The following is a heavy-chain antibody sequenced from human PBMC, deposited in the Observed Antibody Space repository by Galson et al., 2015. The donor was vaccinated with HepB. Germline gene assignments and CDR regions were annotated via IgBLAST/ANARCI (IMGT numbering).Heavy chain of an antibody. V-gene: IGHV3-33*01. CDR1: GFTFSGFG. CDR2: TCYDGSNK. CDR3: ARGTSHSSLDL. Sequence: SLRLSCAASGFTFSGFGMHWVRQAPGTGLECVAVTCYDGSNKYYVESVKGRFTISRDNSKHTLYLQMSSLRAEDTAVFYCARGTSHSSLDLWGQGTLATVSS. J-gene: IGHJ5*02. D-gene: IGHD1-26*01.